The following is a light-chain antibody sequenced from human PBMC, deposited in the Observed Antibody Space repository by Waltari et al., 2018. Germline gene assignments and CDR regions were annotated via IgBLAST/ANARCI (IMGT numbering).Light chain of an antibody. V-gene: IGLV2-14*03. J-gene: IGLJ2*01. CDR3: SSYRSGNTVI. Sequence: QSALTQPASVSGSPGQSITISCTGTSSDVGDYNFVSWYQQHPGKAPKLMIYDVSNRPSGVSKRFSGTKSGNTASLSISGLQAEDEAEYYCSSYRSGNTVIFGGGTKATVL. CDR1: SSDVGDYNF. CDR2: DVS.